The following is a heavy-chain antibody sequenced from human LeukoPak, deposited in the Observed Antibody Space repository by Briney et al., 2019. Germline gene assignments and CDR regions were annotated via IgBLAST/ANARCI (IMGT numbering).Heavy chain of an antibody. V-gene: IGHV1-2*02. CDR3: ARDLGHSSGWYGGAFDI. Sequence: ASVTVSCKASGYTFTGYYMHWVRQAPGQGLEWMGWINPNSGGTNYAQKFQGRVTMTRDTSISTAYMELSRLRSDDTAVYYCARDLGHSSGWYGGAFDIWGQGTMVTVSS. CDR2: INPNSGGT. CDR1: GYTFTGYY. D-gene: IGHD6-19*01. J-gene: IGHJ3*02.